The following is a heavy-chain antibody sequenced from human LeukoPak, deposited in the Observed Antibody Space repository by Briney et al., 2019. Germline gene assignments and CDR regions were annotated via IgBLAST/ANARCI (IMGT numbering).Heavy chain of an antibody. J-gene: IGHJ4*02. D-gene: IGHD2-21*02. CDR1: GYTFADY. Sequence: ASVTVSCKASGYTFADYVHWVRQALGQGLEWMGWINPKTNGTNFALKFLGRVTMTRDTSISTAYMELTSLRSDDTALYYCARSKRRGDLLDYWGQGILVTVSS. V-gene: IGHV1-2*02. CDR2: INPKTNGT. CDR3: ARSKRRGDLLDY.